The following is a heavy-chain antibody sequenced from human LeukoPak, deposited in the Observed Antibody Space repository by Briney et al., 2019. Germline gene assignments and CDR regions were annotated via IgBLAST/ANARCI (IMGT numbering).Heavy chain of an antibody. CDR2: IIPVFGTA. Sequence: ASVKVSCKASGGTFSSYAISWVRQAPGQGLEWMGGIIPVFGTANYAQKFQGRVTITADESTSTAYMELSSLRSEDTAVYYCARRKTDFWSGYAFDIWGQGTMVTVSS. J-gene: IGHJ3*02. CDR1: GGTFSSYA. D-gene: IGHD3-3*01. V-gene: IGHV1-69*13. CDR3: ARRKTDFWSGYAFDI.